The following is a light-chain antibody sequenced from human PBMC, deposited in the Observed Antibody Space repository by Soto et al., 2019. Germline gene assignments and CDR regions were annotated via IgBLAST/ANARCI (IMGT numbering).Light chain of an antibody. CDR3: QQYNNWPYT. CDR2: SAS. CDR1: QSVDTN. Sequence: EVVMTQSPATLSVSPGDRATLSCRASQSVDTNVVWYQQKPGQPPRLLVHSASIRATGVPARFTGIRSGTDFTLTISSLQSEDFAVYYCQQYNNWPYTFGQGTKLEIK. J-gene: IGKJ2*01. V-gene: IGKV3-15*01.